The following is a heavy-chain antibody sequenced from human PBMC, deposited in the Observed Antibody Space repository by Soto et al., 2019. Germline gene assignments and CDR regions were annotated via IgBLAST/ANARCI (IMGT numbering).Heavy chain of an antibody. D-gene: IGHD2-2*01. V-gene: IGHV1-8*01. CDR3: ARGSTVVPAAMWDYYYYYYMDV. J-gene: IGHJ6*03. CDR2: MNPNSGNT. CDR1: GYTFTSYD. Sequence: ASVKVSCKASGYTFTSYDINWVRQATGQGLEWMGWMNPNSGNTGYAQKFQGRVTMTRNTSISTAYMELSSLRSEDTAVYYCARGSTVVPAAMWDYYYYYYMDVWGKGTTVTVSS.